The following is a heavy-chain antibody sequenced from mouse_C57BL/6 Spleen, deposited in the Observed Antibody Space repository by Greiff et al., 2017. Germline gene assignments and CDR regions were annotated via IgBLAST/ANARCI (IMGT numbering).Heavy chain of an antibody. Sequence: EVKLVESGPGLVKPSQSLSLTCSVTGYSITSGYYWNWIRQFPGNKLEWMGYISYDGSNNYNPSLKNRISITRDTSKNQFFLKLNSVTTEDTATYYCARGEYGNYAAYWGQGTLVTVSA. D-gene: IGHD2-1*01. V-gene: IGHV3-6*01. CDR1: GYSITSGYY. CDR3: ARGEYGNYAAY. J-gene: IGHJ3*01. CDR2: ISYDGSN.